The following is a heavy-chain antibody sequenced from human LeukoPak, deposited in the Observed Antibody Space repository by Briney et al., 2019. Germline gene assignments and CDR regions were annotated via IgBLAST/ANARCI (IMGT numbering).Heavy chain of an antibody. D-gene: IGHD4-23*01. CDR3: ATPSYGGNGEYYFDY. CDR1: GGTFSSYA. CDR2: IIPIFGTA. J-gene: IGHJ4*02. Sequence: SVKVSCKASGGTFSSYAISWVRQAPGQGLEWMGGIIPIFGTANYAQKFQGRVTITTDESTSTAYMELSSLRSEDTAVYYCATPSYGGNGEYYFDYWGQGTLVTVSS. V-gene: IGHV1-69*05.